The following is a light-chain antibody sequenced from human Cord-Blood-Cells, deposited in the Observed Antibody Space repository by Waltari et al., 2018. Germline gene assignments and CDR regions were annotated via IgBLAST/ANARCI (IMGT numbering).Light chain of an antibody. CDR3: QAWDSSTVV. CDR1: QLGDKY. CDR2: QDS. V-gene: IGLV3-1*01. Sequence: SYELTQPPSVSVSPAQTASITCSGDQLGDKYACWYQQKPGQSPVLVIYQDSKRPSGLPERFSGSNSGNTATLTISGTQAMDEAYYYCQAWDSSTVVFGGGTKLTVL. J-gene: IGLJ2*01.